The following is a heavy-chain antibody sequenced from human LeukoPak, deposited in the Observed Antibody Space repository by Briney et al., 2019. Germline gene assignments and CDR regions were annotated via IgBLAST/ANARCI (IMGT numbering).Heavy chain of an antibody. CDR1: GFTFSSYW. CDR2: INTDGSST. Sequence: GGSLRLSCAASGFTFSSYWMHWVRQAPGKGLVWVSRINTDGSSTSYADSVKGRFTISRDNAKNTLYLQMNSLRAEDTAVYYCAKDQGQVYGYFDYWGQGTLVTVSS. D-gene: IGHD1-14*01. CDR3: AKDQGQVYGYFDY. V-gene: IGHV3-74*01. J-gene: IGHJ4*02.